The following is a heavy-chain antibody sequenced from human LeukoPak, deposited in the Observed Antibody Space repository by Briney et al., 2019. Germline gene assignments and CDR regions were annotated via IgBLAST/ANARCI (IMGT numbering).Heavy chain of an antibody. J-gene: IGHJ3*02. CDR1: GGSISSYY. CDR2: IYYSGST. D-gene: IGHD1/OR15-1a*01. V-gene: IGHV4-59*01. Sequence: SETLSLTCAVSGGSISSYYWSWIRQPPGKGLEWIGYIYYSGSTNYNPSLKSRVTISVDTSKNQFSLKLSSVTAADTAVYYCARNNDAFDIWGQGTMVTVSS. CDR3: ARNNDAFDI.